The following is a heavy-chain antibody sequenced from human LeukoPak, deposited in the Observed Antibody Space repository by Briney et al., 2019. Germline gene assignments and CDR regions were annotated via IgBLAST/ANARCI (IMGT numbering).Heavy chain of an antibody. J-gene: IGHJ4*02. V-gene: IGHV3-43D*03. Sequence: PGGSLRLSCAGSVFIFNDYALHWVRQVAGKGLDGLSFIGWTGIGTDCGDSVKGRFTISRDDSRNSLYLQMHSLRSEDSALYYCVRSRAASPGYFDSWGQGTLVTVSS. CDR2: IGWTGIGT. CDR1: VFIFNDYA. D-gene: IGHD1-14*01. CDR3: VRSRAASPGYFDS.